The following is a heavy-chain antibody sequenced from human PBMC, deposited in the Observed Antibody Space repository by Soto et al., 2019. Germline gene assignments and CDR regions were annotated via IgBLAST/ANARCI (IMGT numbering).Heavy chain of an antibody. V-gene: IGHV3-53*01. Sequence: EVQLVESGGGLIQPGGSLRLSCVASGCIVSSNYMGWVRQAPGKGLEWVSVVYSGGLTYYADSVKGRFTISRDDSRNMLFLQMYSLRADDTAMYYCARDYGGDSDDDYWGQGTLVTVSS. D-gene: IGHD2-21*02. CDR3: ARDYGGDSDDDY. J-gene: IGHJ4*02. CDR1: GCIVSSNY. CDR2: VYSGGLT.